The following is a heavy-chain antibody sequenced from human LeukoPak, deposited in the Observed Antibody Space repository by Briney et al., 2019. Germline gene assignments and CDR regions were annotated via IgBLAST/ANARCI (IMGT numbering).Heavy chain of an antibody. CDR3: AKLTHNDNGDYAGGGFDI. CDR2: ISGSGGST. V-gene: IGHV3-23*01. CDR1: GFTFSSYA. D-gene: IGHD4-17*01. J-gene: IGHJ3*02. Sequence: GGSLRLFCAASGFTFSSYAMSWVRQAPGKGLEWVSAISGSGGSTYYAHSVKGRFTISRDNCKNTLYLQMTSERAEDTAVYYGAKLTHNDNGDYAGGGFDIWGQGTMVTVSS.